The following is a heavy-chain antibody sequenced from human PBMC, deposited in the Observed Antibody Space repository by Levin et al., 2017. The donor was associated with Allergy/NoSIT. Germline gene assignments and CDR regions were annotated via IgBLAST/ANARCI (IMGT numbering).Heavy chain of an antibody. CDR2: ISYDGSNK. Sequence: GESLKISCAASGLTFSSYGMHWVRQAPGKGLEWVAIISYDGSNKHYADSVKGRFTISRDNSKNTLYLQMSSLRAEDTGVYYCVKDEGATRSYFFNYWGQGTLVTVSS. J-gene: IGHJ4*02. CDR1: GLTFSSYG. V-gene: IGHV3-30*18. CDR3: VKDEGATRSYFFNY. D-gene: IGHD1-26*01.